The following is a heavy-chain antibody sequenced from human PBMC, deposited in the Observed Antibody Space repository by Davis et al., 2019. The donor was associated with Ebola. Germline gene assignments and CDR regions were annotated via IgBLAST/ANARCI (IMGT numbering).Heavy chain of an antibody. D-gene: IGHD6-19*01. J-gene: IGHJ6*03. Sequence: ASVKVSRKASGYTFTGYYMHWVRQAPGQGLEWMGWINPNSGGTNYAQKFQGRVTMTRDTSISTAYMELSRLRSDDTAVYYCARDQGVTVAGYYYYMDVWGKGTTVTVSS. CDR1: GYTFTGYY. CDR2: INPNSGGT. CDR3: ARDQGVTVAGYYYYMDV. V-gene: IGHV1-2*02.